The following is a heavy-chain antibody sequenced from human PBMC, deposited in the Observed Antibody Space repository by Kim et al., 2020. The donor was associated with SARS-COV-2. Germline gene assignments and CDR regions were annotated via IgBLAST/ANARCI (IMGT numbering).Heavy chain of an antibody. Sequence: GGSLRLSCAASGFTFSSYAMHWVRQAPGKGLEWVASISYDGSNRYYGDSVKGRFTISRDNSKDTLYLRMNSLRAEDTAVYYCATARYTYGYKDYWGQGTLVIVSS. D-gene: IGHD5-18*01. CDR2: ISYDGSNR. CDR3: ATARYTYGYKDY. CDR1: GFTFSSYA. J-gene: IGHJ4*02. V-gene: IGHV3-30-3*01.